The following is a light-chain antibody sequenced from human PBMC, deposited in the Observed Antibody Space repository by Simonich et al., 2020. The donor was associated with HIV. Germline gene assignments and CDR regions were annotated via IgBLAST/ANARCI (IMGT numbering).Light chain of an antibody. CDR2: DNN. V-gene: IGLV6-57*01. Sequence: NFMLTQPHSVSGSPGKTVTISCTRSSGSIASSYVQWYQQRPGSSPSSVIYDNNQRPSGVPDRFSGSIDTSSNSASLTISGLKTEDEADYYCQSYDTSNQVFGGGTKLTVL. CDR3: QSYDTSNQV. CDR1: SGSIASSY. J-gene: IGLJ3*02.